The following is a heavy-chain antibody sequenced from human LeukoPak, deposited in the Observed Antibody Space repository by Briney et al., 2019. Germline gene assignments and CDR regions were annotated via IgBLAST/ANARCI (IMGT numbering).Heavy chain of an antibody. CDR2: SSAYNGNT. Sequence: SVKFSCKASGYAFTIYGISWARQAPGQGHEWMGWSSAYNGNTNYAQKLQGRVTMTTDTSTSTAYMELRSMRSDDTAVYYCARVALEIVVVSKYSDYWGQGTLVTVSS. CDR3: ARVALEIVVVSKYSDY. J-gene: IGHJ4*02. V-gene: IGHV1-18*01. CDR1: GYAFTIYG. D-gene: IGHD3-22*01.